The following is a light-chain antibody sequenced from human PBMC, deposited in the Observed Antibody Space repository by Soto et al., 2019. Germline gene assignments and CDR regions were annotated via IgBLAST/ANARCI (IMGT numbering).Light chain of an antibody. CDR1: QNIHTN. J-gene: IGKJ5*01. CDR2: GAS. Sequence: EGMMIESGGTRSVSQKERATLSSSAGQNIHTNLAWYQQKPGQAPRLLFYGASTGATGLPARFSGSGSGTEFTLTINSLQAEDCAVYYCQQYYNWLRPFGQGGRLEIK. V-gene: IGKV3-15*01. CDR3: QQYYNWLRP.